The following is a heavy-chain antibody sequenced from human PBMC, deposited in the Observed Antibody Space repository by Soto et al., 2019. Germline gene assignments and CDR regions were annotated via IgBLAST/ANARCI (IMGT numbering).Heavy chain of an antibody. J-gene: IGHJ5*02. CDR2: IIPIFGTA. V-gene: IGHV1-69*13. D-gene: IGHD6-13*01. Sequence: GASVKVSCKASGGTFSSYSISWVRQAPGQGLEWMGGIIPIFGTANYAQKFQGRVTITADESTSTAYMELSSLRSEDTAVYYCARVPGGHQLLPFDPWGQGTLVTVSS. CDR3: ARVPGGHQLLPFDP. CDR1: GGTFSSYS.